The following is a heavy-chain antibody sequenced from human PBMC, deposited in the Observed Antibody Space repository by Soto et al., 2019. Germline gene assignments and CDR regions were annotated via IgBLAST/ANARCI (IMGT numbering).Heavy chain of an antibody. CDR3: ARAQRGDFWSGYGLEAFDI. V-gene: IGHV1-2*04. Sequence: ASVKVSCKASGYTFTSYGISWVRQAPGQGLEWMGWINPNSGGTNYAQKFQGWVTMTRDTSISTAYMELSRLRSDDTAVYYCARAQRGDFWSGYGLEAFDIWGQGTMVTVSS. J-gene: IGHJ3*02. CDR1: GYTFTSYG. D-gene: IGHD3-3*01. CDR2: INPNSGGT.